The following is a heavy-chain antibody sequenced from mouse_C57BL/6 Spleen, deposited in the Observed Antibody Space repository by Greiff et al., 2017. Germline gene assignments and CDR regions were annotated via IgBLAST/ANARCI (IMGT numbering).Heavy chain of an antibody. CDR3: TDGYYGY. V-gene: IGHV6-3*01. D-gene: IGHD2-3*01. CDR1: GFTFSNYW. Sequence: EVQLQQSGGGLVQPGGSMKLSCVASGFTFSNYWMNWVRQSPEKGLEWVAQIRLKSDNYATHYAESVKGRFTISRDDSKSSVYLQMNNLRAEDTGSYYCTDGYYGYWGQGTTLTVSS. CDR2: IRLKSDNYAT. J-gene: IGHJ2*01.